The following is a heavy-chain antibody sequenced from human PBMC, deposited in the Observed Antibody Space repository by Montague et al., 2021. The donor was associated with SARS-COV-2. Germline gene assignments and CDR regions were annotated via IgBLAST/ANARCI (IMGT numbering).Heavy chain of an antibody. Sequence: SLRLSCAASGFTFSSYSMHWVRQAPGKGLEWVAVISYDGSNKYYADSVKGRFTISRDNSKNTLHLQMNSLRAEDTAVYYCARDSVATWPYGMDVWGQGTTVTVSS. J-gene: IGHJ6*02. V-gene: IGHV3-30*04. D-gene: IGHD5-12*01. CDR3: ARDSVATWPYGMDV. CDR1: GFTFSSYS. CDR2: ISYDGSNK.